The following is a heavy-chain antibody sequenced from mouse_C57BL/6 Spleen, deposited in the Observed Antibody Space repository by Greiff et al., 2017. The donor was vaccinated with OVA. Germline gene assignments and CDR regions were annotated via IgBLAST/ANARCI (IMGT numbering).Heavy chain of an antibody. J-gene: IGHJ4*01. Sequence: VQLKESGPELVKPGASVTISCKASGYSFTGYYMHWVKQSSEKSLEWIGEINPSTGGTSYNQKFKGKATLTVDKSSSTAYMQLKSLTSEDSAVYYCARGLFGYYAMDYWGQGTSVTVSS. V-gene: IGHV1-43*01. D-gene: IGHD1-1*01. CDR2: INPSTGGT. CDR1: GYSFTGYY. CDR3: ARGLFGYYAMDY.